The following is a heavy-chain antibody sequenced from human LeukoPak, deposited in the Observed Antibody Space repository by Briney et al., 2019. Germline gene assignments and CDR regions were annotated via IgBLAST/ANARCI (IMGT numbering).Heavy chain of an antibody. J-gene: IGHJ5*02. V-gene: IGHV4-34*01. Sequence: SETLSLTCAVYGGSFSGYYWSWIRQPPGKGLEWIGEINHSGSTNYNPSLKSRVTISVDTSKNQFSLKLSSVTAADTAVYYCARDRGGGWLFDPWGQGTLVTVSS. CDR3: ARDRGGGWLFDP. CDR2: INHSGST. D-gene: IGHD6-19*01. CDR1: GGSFSGYY.